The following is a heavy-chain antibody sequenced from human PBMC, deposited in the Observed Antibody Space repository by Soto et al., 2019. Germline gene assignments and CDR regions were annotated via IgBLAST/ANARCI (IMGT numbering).Heavy chain of an antibody. CDR2: IYYSGST. Sequence: SETLSLTCTVSGGSISSSGYSWNWIRQHPGQGLEWIGFIYYSGSTHYNPSLKSRVTISLDTSKNQFSLNLSSVTAADTAVYYCAQAIVGPRGPFFWGQGTLVTVSS. J-gene: IGHJ4*02. CDR1: GGSISSSGYS. D-gene: IGHD1-26*01. V-gene: IGHV4-31*03. CDR3: AQAIVGPRGPFF.